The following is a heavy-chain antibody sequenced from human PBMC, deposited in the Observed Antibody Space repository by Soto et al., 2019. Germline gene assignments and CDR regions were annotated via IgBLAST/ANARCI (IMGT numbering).Heavy chain of an antibody. J-gene: IGHJ4*02. CDR2: MNPNSGNT. CDR3: ARSVEWLASFDY. CDR1: GYTFTSYD. D-gene: IGHD6-19*01. Sequence: QVQLVQSGAEVKKPGASVKVSCKASGYTFTSYDINWVRQATGQGLERMGWMNPNSGNTGYAHKFQGRVTMTRNTSISTAYMELSSLRSDDTAVYYCARSVEWLASFDYWGQGTLVTVSS. V-gene: IGHV1-8*01.